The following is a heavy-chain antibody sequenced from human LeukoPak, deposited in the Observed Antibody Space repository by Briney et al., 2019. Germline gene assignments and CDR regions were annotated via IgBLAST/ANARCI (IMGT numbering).Heavy chain of an antibody. CDR3: ARDIAAAGLFLDY. CDR1: GFLFSRYW. Sequence: GGSLRLSCAACGFLFSRYWMRWVRQARGKGLEWVANKKYDGSEKYYVDSVTRRFTISRDNAKNSPYLQMNSLRAEDTAVYYCARDIAAAGLFLDYWGHGTPVTASS. V-gene: IGHV3-7*01. CDR2: KKYDGSEK. D-gene: IGHD6-13*01. J-gene: IGHJ4*01.